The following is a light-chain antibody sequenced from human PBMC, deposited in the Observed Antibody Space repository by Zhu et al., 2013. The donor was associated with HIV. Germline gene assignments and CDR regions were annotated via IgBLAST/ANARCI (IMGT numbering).Light chain of an antibody. CDR1: QSISNY. J-gene: IGKJ2*01. Sequence: EIVLTQSPATLSLSPGERATLSCRASQSISNYLAWYQHKPGQAPRLLIYDASNRATGIPARFSGSGSGTDFTLTISSLESEDFAVYYCQQRSSWPPNTFGQGTKLEIK. CDR3: QQRSSWPPNT. V-gene: IGKV3-11*01. CDR2: DAS.